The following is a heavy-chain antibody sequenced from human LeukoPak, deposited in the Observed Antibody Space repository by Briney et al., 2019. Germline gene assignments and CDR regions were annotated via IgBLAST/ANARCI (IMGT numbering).Heavy chain of an antibody. Sequence: PGGSLRLSCAASGFTLSSSWMHWVRQVPGKGLLCVSRINSDGSGTSYADSVKGRFTISRDNAKNTLYLQMNSLRVEDTAVYYCAREKTGNLYFDYWGQGTLVTVSS. J-gene: IGHJ4*02. CDR3: AREKTGNLYFDY. V-gene: IGHV3-74*01. CDR1: GFTLSSSW. CDR2: INSDGSGT. D-gene: IGHD7-27*01.